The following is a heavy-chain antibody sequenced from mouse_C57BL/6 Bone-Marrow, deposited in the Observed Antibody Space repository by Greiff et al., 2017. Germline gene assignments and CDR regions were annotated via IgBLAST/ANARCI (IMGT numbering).Heavy chain of an antibody. CDR1: GYTFTSYW. CDR3: ARSPITTGVSYLYFDV. CDR2: IDPNSGGT. D-gene: IGHD1-1*01. V-gene: IGHV1-72*01. J-gene: IGHJ1*03. Sequence: VQLQQPGAELVKPGASVKLSCKASGYTFTSYWMHWVKQRPGRGLEWIGRIDPNSGGTKYNEKFKSKATLTVDKPSSTAYLQLSSLTSEDSAVYNCARSPITTGVSYLYFDVWGTGTTVTVSS.